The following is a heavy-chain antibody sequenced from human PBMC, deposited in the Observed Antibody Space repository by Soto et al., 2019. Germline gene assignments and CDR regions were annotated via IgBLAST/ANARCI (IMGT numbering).Heavy chain of an antibody. J-gene: IGHJ1*01. V-gene: IGHV3-23*01. Sequence: VGSLRLSCAASGFTFNKCAMSWVRQAPGKGLEWVSVISGGGDTTYYADSVKGRFTMSRDNSRNTLSLQMNSLRAEDTAVYYCAKDGDGYNYAEYLKLWGQGTPVTLSS. CDR3: AKDGDGYNYAEYLKL. CDR1: GFTFNKCA. D-gene: IGHD5-18*01. CDR2: ISGGGDTT.